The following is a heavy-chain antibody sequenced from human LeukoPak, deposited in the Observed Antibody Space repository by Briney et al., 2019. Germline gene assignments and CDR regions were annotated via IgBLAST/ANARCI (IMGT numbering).Heavy chain of an antibody. D-gene: IGHD3-22*01. Sequence: GGSLRLSCAASGFTFSSYGMHWVRQASGKGLEWVAVISYDGSNKYYADSVKGRFTISRDNSKNTLYLQMNSLRTEDTAVYYCAKGDDSSGYYYADYWGQGTLVTVSS. J-gene: IGHJ4*02. V-gene: IGHV3-30*18. CDR1: GFTFSSYG. CDR3: AKGDDSSGYYYADY. CDR2: ISYDGSNK.